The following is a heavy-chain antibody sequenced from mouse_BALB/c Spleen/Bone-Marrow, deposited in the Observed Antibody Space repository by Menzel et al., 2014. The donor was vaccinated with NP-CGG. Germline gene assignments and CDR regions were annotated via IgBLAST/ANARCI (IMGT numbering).Heavy chain of an antibody. V-gene: IGHV2-2*02. CDR1: GFSSPNYG. CDR2: IWSGGST. Sequence: QVQLKHSGPGLVQPSQSLSITCTVSGFSSPNYGVHWVRQSPGKGLEWLGVIWSGGSTDYNAAFISRLSISKDNSKSQVFFKMNSLQVNDTAIYYCTRNPVGRNYFDYWGQGTTLTVSS. D-gene: IGHD4-1*01. CDR3: TRNPVGRNYFDY. J-gene: IGHJ2*01.